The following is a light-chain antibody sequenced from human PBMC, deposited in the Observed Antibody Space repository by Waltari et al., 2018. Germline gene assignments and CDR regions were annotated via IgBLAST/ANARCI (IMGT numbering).Light chain of an antibody. CDR2: GAS. V-gene: IGKV3-20*01. Sequence: EIMLTQSPGTLSLSPGERATLSCRASQSISRFLTWYQQKPGQAPRPLIYGASSRATGIPDRFSGSGSGTDFSLTINRLEPEDIAVYYCQKYGSLPATFGQGTKVEIK. CDR3: QKYGSLPAT. CDR1: QSISRF. J-gene: IGKJ1*01.